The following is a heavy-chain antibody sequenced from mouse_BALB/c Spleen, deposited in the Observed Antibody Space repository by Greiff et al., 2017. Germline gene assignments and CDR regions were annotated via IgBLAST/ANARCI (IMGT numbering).Heavy chain of an antibody. J-gene: IGHJ4*01. CDR2: IFPGTGTT. CDR1: GYTFTSYW. CDR3: ARAYDYDDAMDY. Sequence: QVQLKQSGAELVKPGASVKLSCKTSGYTFTSYWIQWVKQRPGQGLGWIGEIFPGTGTTYYNEKFKGKATLTIDTSSSTAYMQLSSLTSEDSAVYFCARAYDYDDAMDYWGQGTSVTVSS. D-gene: IGHD2-4*01. V-gene: IGHV1S132*01.